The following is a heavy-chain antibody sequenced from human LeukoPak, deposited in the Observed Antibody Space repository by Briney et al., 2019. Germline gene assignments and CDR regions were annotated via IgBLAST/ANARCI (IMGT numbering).Heavy chain of an antibody. CDR1: GFTFRHYY. CDR3: ARGDGRSGHYEYYFDY. D-gene: IGHD3-3*01. Sequence: PGGSPRLSCVASGFTFRHYYMSWIRQAPGKGLEWVSYISSSGSTKYYADSVKGRFTISRDNTKNSLFLEMNSLRAEDTAVYYCARGDGRSGHYEYYFDYWGQGSLVTVSS. V-gene: IGHV3-11*01. CDR2: ISSSGSTK. J-gene: IGHJ4*02.